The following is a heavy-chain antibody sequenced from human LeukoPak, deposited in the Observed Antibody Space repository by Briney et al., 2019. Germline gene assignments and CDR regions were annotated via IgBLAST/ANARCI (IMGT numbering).Heavy chain of an antibody. D-gene: IGHD6-6*01. Sequence: GGSLRLSCAASGFTFSTSGMHWVRQSPGKGLEWMALISYDGSYKDFADSVKGRFTISRDNAKNSLYLQMNSLRAEDTAVYYCARGWGRGSSSLTNFDYWGQGTLVTVSS. J-gene: IGHJ4*02. CDR2: ISYDGSYK. CDR1: GFTFSTSG. CDR3: ARGWGRGSSSLTNFDY. V-gene: IGHV3-30*03.